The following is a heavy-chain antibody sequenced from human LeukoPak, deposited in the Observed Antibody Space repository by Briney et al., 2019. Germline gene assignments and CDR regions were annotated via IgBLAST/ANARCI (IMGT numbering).Heavy chain of an antibody. J-gene: IGHJ3*02. CDR1: GFTFSSYA. CDR2: ISGSGGST. D-gene: IGHD3-22*01. CDR3: AKAHHSIYDSSGYYYFDAFDI. V-gene: IGHV3-23*01. Sequence: GGSLRLSCAASGFTFSSYAMSWVRQAPGKGLEWVSAISGSGGSTYYADSVRGRFTISRDNSKNTLYLQMNSLRAEDTAVYYCAKAHHSIYDSSGYYYFDAFDIWGQGTMVTVSS.